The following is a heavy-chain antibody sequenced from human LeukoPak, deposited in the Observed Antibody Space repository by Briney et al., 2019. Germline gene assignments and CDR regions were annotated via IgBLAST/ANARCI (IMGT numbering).Heavy chain of an antibody. V-gene: IGHV3-11*01. CDR2: IDAHGGTN. CDR3: ARAGTYGGYKVFDS. D-gene: IGHD5-12*01. J-gene: IGHJ5*02. Sequence: GGSLKLSCAASRFIFSNYYMSWIRQAPGKGLEWIATIDAHGGTNYYADSAQDRFTISRDNAKNSLFLQMNSLTAEDTAVYFCARAGTYGGYKVFDSWGQGTPVTVSS. CDR1: RFIFSNYY.